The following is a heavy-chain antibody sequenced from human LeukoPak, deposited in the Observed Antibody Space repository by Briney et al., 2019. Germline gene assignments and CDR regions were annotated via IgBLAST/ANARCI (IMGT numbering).Heavy chain of an antibody. J-gene: IGHJ6*02. CDR1: GYTFTSYY. D-gene: IGHD3-16*02. Sequence: GASVKVSCKASGYTFTSYYMHWVRQAPGQGLEWMGIINPSGGSTSYAQKFQGRVTMTRDTSTSTVYMELSSLRSEDTAVYYCARDAPITFGGVIVINYYYYGMDVWGQGTTVTVSS. CDR3: ARDAPITFGGVIVINYYYYGMDV. V-gene: IGHV1-46*01. CDR2: INPSGGST.